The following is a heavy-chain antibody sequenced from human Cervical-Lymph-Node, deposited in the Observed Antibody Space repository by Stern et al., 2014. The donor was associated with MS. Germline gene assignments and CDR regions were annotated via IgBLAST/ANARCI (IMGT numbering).Heavy chain of an antibody. J-gene: IGHJ3*02. CDR3: ARVGRVTKDAFDI. CDR1: GYTFTSYY. V-gene: IGHV1-46*01. CDR2: INPSGGST. Sequence: DQLVQSGAEVKKPGASVKVSCKASGYTFTSYYMHWVRQAPGQGLEWMGIINPSGGSTRYAQKFQGRVTMTRDTSTSTVYMELSSLRSEDKAVYYCARVGRVTKDAFDIWGQGTMVTVSS. D-gene: IGHD3-16*01.